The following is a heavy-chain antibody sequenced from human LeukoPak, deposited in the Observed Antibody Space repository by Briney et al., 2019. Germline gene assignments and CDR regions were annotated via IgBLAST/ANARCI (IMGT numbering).Heavy chain of an antibody. Sequence: SETLSLTCTVSGGSISSSSYYWGWIRQPPGKGLEWIGSIYYSGSTYYNPSLKSRVTISVDTSKNQFSLKLSSVTAADTAVYYCARDRTNYEILRGWFDPWGQGTLVTVSS. D-gene: IGHD1-7*01. CDR3: ARDRTNYEILRGWFDP. CDR1: GGSISSSSYY. J-gene: IGHJ5*02. V-gene: IGHV4-39*07. CDR2: IYYSGST.